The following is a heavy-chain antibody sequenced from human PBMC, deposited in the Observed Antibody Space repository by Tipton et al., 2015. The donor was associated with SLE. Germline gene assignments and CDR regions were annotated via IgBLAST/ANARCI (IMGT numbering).Heavy chain of an antibody. J-gene: IGHJ4*02. CDR3: TGLAAAGADY. CDR2: IRSKANSYAT. Sequence: GSLRLSCAASGFTFSGSAMHWVRQASGKGLEWVGRIRSKANSYATAYAASVKGRFTISRDDSKNTAYLQMNSLKTEDTAVYYCTGLAAAGADYWGQGTLVTVSS. D-gene: IGHD6-13*01. CDR1: GFTFSGSA. V-gene: IGHV3-73*01.